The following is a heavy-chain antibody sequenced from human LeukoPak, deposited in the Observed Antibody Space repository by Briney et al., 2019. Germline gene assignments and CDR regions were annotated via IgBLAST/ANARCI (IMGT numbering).Heavy chain of an antibody. CDR1: GFTFSSYG. J-gene: IGHJ4*02. CDR3: AKGPPIAAAGTDY. D-gene: IGHD6-13*01. CDR2: IRYDGSNK. Sequence: GGSLRLSCAASGFTFSSYGMHWVRQAPGKGLEWVAFIRYDGSNKYYADSVKGRFTISRDNSKNTLYLQMNSPRAEDTAVHYCAKGPPIAAAGTDYWGQGTLVTVSS. V-gene: IGHV3-30*02.